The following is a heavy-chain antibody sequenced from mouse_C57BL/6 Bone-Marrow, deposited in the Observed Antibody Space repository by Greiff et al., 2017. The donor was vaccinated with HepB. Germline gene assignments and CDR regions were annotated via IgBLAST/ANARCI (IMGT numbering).Heavy chain of an antibody. CDR2: IYPGNSDT. D-gene: IGHD1-1*01. V-gene: IGHV1-5*01. J-gene: IGHJ4*01. Sequence: EVQLQQSGTVLARPGASVKMSCKTSGYTFTSYWMHWVKQRPGQGLEWIGDIYPGNSDTSYNQKFKGKAKLTAVTSASTAYMELSSLTNEDSAVYYCTRYYYGSSYRAIDYWGQGTSVTVSS. CDR3: TRYYYGSSYRAIDY. CDR1: GYTFTSYW.